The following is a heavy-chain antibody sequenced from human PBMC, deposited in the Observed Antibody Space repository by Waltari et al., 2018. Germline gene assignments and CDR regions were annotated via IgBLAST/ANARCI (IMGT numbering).Heavy chain of an antibody. V-gene: IGHV4-39*07. CDR1: GGSISSSSYY. CDR3: ASWYIVVVPAAIGFFDY. D-gene: IGHD2-2*02. Sequence: QLQLQESGPGLVKPSETLSPTCPVSGGSISSSSYYWGWIRQPPGKGLEWIGSIYYSGSTYYNPSLKSRVTISVDTSKNQFSLKLSSVTAADTAVYYCASWYIVVVPAAIGFFDYWGQGTLVTVSS. J-gene: IGHJ4*02. CDR2: IYYSGST.